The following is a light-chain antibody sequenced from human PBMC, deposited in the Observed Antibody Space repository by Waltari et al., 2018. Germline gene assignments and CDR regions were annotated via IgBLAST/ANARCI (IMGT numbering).Light chain of an antibody. CDR3: CSYVGVTTVL. CDR2: EVH. Sequence: QSALTQPASVSGSPGQSITISCTGTTNDVGGYDLVSWYQQHPGKAPKLIIYEVHRRPSGVSNRFSGSKSGNTASLTISGLQAEDEAHYYCCSYVGVTTVLFGGGTTVAV. J-gene: IGLJ2*01. V-gene: IGLV2-23*01. CDR1: TNDVGGYDL.